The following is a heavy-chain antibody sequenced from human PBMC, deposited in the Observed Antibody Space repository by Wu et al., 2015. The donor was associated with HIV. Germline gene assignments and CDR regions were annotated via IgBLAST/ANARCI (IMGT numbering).Heavy chain of an antibody. CDR3: GRRGSWGDRTTIIRGGVDV. CDR1: GGTFSSYA. J-gene: IGHJ6*02. D-gene: IGHD3-10*01. Sequence: QVQLVQSGAEVKKPGSSVKVSCKASGGTFSSYAISWVRQAPGQGLEWMGWMNPNSGNTGYAQKFQGRVTMSRNISTTTAHMELSSLTSEDTAVYYCGRRGSWGDRTTIIRGGVDVWGQGTTVSVSS. CDR2: MNPNSGNT. V-gene: IGHV1-8*02.